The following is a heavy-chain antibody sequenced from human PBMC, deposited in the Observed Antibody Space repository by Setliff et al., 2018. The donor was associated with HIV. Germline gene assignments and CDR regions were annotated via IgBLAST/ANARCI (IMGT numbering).Heavy chain of an antibody. CDR1: GGSISSGGYY. CDR3: ARELGHYYYYMDV. J-gene: IGHJ6*03. Sequence: LTCTVSGGSISSGGYYWSWIRQHPGKGLEWIGYIYYSGSTKYNPSLKSRLTISVDTSKNQFSLKLSSVTAADTAVFYCARELGHYYYYMDVWGKGTTVTVSS. CDR2: IYYSGST. V-gene: IGHV4-31*03. D-gene: IGHD7-27*01.